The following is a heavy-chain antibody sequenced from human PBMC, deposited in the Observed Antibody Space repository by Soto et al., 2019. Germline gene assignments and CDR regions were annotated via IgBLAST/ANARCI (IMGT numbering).Heavy chain of an antibody. CDR3: AREGGDYYGSGSPLVAFDI. Sequence: QVQLVQSGAEVKKPGASVKVSCKASGYTFTSYGVSWVRQAPGQGLEWMGWISAYNGNTNYAQKLQGRVTMTTDTSTSTAYMGRRSLRSDDTAVYYCAREGGDYYGSGSPLVAFDIWGQGTMVTVSS. D-gene: IGHD3-10*01. J-gene: IGHJ3*02. CDR2: ISAYNGNT. V-gene: IGHV1-18*01. CDR1: GYTFTSYG.